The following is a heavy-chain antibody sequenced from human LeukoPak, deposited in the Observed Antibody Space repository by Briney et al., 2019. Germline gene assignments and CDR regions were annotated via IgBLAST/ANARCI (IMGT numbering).Heavy chain of an antibody. V-gene: IGHV3-48*03. D-gene: IGHD3-22*01. CDR2: ISSSGSTI. CDR1: GFTFSSYE. Sequence: PGGSLRLSCAASGFTFSSYEMNWVRQAPGKGLEWVSYISSSGSTIYYADSVKGRFTISRDNAKNSLYLQMNSLRAEDTAVYYCARVPYQYDSSGYIWFDPWGQGTLVTVSS. J-gene: IGHJ5*02. CDR3: ARVPYQYDSSGYIWFDP.